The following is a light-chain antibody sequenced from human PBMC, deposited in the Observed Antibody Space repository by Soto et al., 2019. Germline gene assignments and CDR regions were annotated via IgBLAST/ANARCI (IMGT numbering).Light chain of an antibody. J-gene: IGLJ2*01. Sequence: QLVLTQPPSLSGAPGQRVTISCTGSTSNIGAGYDVHWYQQVPGTAPKLLVYANSLRPSGVPDRFSGSKSGTSASLAITGLQAEDEAYYYCQSYDSSLTGDVVFGGGTKLTVL. CDR2: ANS. CDR3: QSYDSSLTGDVV. CDR1: TSNIGAGYD. V-gene: IGLV1-40*01.